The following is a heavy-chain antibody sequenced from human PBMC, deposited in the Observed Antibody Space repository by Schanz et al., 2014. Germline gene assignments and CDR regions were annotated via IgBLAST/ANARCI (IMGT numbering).Heavy chain of an antibody. CDR3: ASLIGTTSAHFYGMDV. CDR1: GFSFSNYA. Sequence: EEQLLESGGALVQPWGSLRLSCAALGFSFSNYALVWVRQPPGKGLEWISGISGFGTGAYYADSVKGRFSISRDNSKNTVYLQMNSLRAEDTAVYFCASLIGTTSAHFYGMDVWGQGTTVTVSS. D-gene: IGHD1-7*01. J-gene: IGHJ6*02. V-gene: IGHV3-23*01. CDR2: ISGFGTGA.